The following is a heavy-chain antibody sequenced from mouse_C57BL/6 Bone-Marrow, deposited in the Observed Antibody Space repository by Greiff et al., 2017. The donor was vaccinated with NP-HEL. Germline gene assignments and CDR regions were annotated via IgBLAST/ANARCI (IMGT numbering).Heavy chain of an antibody. CDR1: GFNIKNTY. J-gene: IGHJ3*01. CDR3: AREDYDSALFAY. CDR2: IDPANGNT. V-gene: IGHV14-3*01. Sequence: EVQRVESVAELVRPGASVKLSCTASGFNIKNTYMHWVKQRPEQGLEWLGRIDPANGNTKYAPKFQGKATITADTSSNTAYQQLSSLTSEDTAIYYCAREDYDSALFAYWGQGTLVTVSA. D-gene: IGHD2-4*01.